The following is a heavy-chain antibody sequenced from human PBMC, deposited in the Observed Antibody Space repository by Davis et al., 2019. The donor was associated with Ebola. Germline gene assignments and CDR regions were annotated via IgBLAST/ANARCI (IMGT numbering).Heavy chain of an antibody. CDR1: GFTFSSYW. CDR2: INSDGSST. CDR3: ARGHSSGWYVYYYGMDV. D-gene: IGHD6-19*01. V-gene: IGHV3-74*01. J-gene: IGHJ6*02. Sequence: SLNIPCAAPGFTFSSYWMHWVRQAPGKGLVWVSRINSDGSSTSYADSVKGRFTISRDNAKNTLYLQMNSLRAEDTAVYYCARGHSSGWYVYYYGMDVWGQGTTVTGSS.